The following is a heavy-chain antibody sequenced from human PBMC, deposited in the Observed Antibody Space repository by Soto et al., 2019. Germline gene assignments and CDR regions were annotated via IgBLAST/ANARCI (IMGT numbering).Heavy chain of an antibody. Sequence: ASVKVSCKASGFTFTSSAVQWVRQARGQRLEWIGWIVVGSGNTNCGQKFQERVTITRDMFTSTAYMELSSLRSEDTAVYYCAAKDVLNGMDVWVQGTTVTVSS. CDR2: IVVGSGNT. V-gene: IGHV1-58*01. CDR1: GFTFTSSA. J-gene: IGHJ6*02. D-gene: IGHD3-10*01. CDR3: AAKDVLNGMDV.